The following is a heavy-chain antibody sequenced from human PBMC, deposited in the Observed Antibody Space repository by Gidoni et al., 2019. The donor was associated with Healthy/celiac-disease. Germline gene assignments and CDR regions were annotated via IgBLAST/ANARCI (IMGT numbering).Heavy chain of an antibody. D-gene: IGHD6-13*01. Sequence: QVQLVQSGAEVKKPGSSVKVSCKVSGGTFSSYAISWVRQAPGQGLEWMGGIIPIFGTANYAQKFQGRVTITADESTSTAYMELSSLRSEDTAVYYCARDQRAAAGTLIFDYYYGMDVWGQGTTVTVSS. CDR2: IIPIFGTA. J-gene: IGHJ6*02. CDR1: GGTFSSYA. CDR3: ARDQRAAAGTLIFDYYYGMDV. V-gene: IGHV1-69*01.